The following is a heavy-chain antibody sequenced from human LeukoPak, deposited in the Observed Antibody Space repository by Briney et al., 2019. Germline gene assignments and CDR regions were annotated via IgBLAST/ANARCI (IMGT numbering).Heavy chain of an antibody. J-gene: IGHJ1*01. D-gene: IGHD6-19*01. Sequence: PSETLSLTCAVYGGSFSGYYWSLIRQPPGKGLEWIGEINHSGSTNYNPSLKSRVTISVDTSKNQFSLKLSSVTAADTAVYYCARSRAGYSSGRYAEYFQHWGQGTLVTVSS. CDR3: ARSRAGYSSGRYAEYFQH. V-gene: IGHV4-34*01. CDR2: INHSGST. CDR1: GGSFSGYY.